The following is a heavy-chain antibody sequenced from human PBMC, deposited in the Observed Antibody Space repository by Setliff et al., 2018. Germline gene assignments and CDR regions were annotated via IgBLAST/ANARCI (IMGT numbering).Heavy chain of an antibody. J-gene: IGHJ5*02. D-gene: IGHD3-3*01. CDR3: ARGRGLEWLPESWFDP. Sequence: SETLSLTCSVSGDSINSGTYYWSWFRQSAGKGLEWVGRIYTGGSTNYNPSLKSRVTISLDTSKNHFSLTLTSVTAADTAVYYCARGRGLEWLPESWFDPWGQGTLVTVSS. CDR1: GDSINSGTYY. V-gene: IGHV4-61*02. CDR2: IYTGGST.